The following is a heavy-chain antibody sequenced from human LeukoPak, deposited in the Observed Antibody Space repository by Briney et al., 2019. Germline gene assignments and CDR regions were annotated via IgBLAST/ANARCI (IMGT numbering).Heavy chain of an antibody. CDR2: ISNDGSNK. V-gene: IGHV3-30*04. CDR1: GFTFSKYT. CDR3: ARGDFGVVITYSWFDP. J-gene: IGHJ5*02. Sequence: GGSLRLSCAASGFTFSKYTIHWVRQAPGKGLEWVAVISNDGSNKYYADSVKGRFTISRDNSKSTLYLQMDSLRAEDTAVYYCARGDFGVVITYSWFDPWGQGTLVTVSS. D-gene: IGHD3-3*01.